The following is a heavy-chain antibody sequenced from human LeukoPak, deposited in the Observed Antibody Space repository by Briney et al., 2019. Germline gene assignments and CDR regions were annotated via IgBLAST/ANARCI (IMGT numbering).Heavy chain of an antibody. CDR1: GFTFSSYS. V-gene: IGHV3-21*01. J-gene: IGHJ4*02. CDR3: ASVRQGAY. CDR2: ISSSSSYI. D-gene: IGHD1-26*01. Sequence: GGSLRLSCAASGFTFSSYSMNWIRQAPGKGLEWISSISSSSSYIYYPDSVKGRFTSSRDNAKNSLYLQLNSLRAEDTAVYYCASVRQGAYWGQGTLVTVSS.